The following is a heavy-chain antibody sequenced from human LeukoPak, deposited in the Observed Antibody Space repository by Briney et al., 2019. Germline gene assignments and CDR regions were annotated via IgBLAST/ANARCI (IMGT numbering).Heavy chain of an antibody. J-gene: IGHJ6*02. CDR2: ISAYNGNT. D-gene: IGHD5-18*01. Sequence: ASVKVSCKASGYTFTSYGISWVRQAPGQGLEWMGWISAYNGNTNYAQKLQGRVTMTTDTSTSTAYMELRSLRSDDTAVYYCARETAMVTNYYYYYGMDVWGQGTTVTVSS. V-gene: IGHV1-18*01. CDR1: GYTFTSYG. CDR3: ARETAMVTNYYYYYGMDV.